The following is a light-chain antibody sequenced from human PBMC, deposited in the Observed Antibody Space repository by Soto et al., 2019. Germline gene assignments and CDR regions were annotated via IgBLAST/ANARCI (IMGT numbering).Light chain of an antibody. J-gene: IGKJ1*01. CDR1: QTISSW. V-gene: IGKV1-5*01. CDR2: DAS. CDR3: QQYHTSSIT. Sequence: IQMTQSPSSVSASVGDRVTITCRASQTISSWLAWYQQKPGKAPTLLIYDASTLERGVPSRFSGTGSGTEFTLSIDSLQPDDFATYYCQQYHTSSITFGQGTKVDIK.